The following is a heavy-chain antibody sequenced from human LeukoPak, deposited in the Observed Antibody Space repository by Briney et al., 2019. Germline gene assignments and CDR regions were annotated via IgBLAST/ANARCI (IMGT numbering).Heavy chain of an antibody. D-gene: IGHD4/OR15-4a*01. CDR3: ARRLAGAEDY. Sequence: PSETLSLTCAVYGGSFSDFYGSWIRQPPGKGLEWIGEINHSGGTNYNPSLKSRVTISVDTSKKQFSLKLRSVTAADTAVYYCARRLAGAEDYWGQGTLVTVSS. V-gene: IGHV4-34*01. J-gene: IGHJ4*02. CDR2: INHSGGT. CDR1: GGSFSDFY.